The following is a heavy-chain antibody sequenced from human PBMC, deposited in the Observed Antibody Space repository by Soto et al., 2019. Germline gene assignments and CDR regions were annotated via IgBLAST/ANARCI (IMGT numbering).Heavy chain of an antibody. J-gene: IGHJ6*02. V-gene: IGHV1-18*04. CDR2: ISGYIGNT. Sequence: ASVKVSCKASGYTFRNYAISWVRQAPGQGLEWMGGISGYIGNTKYAEKFQGRVTVTTDTSTSTAYMELRSLRSDDTAVYYRARAGAGITTVAGVALNGLDVWGQGTRVTVSS. CDR1: GYTFRNYA. CDR3: ARAGAGITTVAGVALNGLDV. D-gene: IGHD3-3*01.